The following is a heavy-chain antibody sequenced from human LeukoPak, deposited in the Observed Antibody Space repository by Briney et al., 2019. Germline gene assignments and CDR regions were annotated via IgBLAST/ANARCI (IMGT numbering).Heavy chain of an antibody. V-gene: IGHV4-34*01. J-gene: IGHJ4*02. CDR3: ARLGTVYLGYMNPLDY. CDR1: GGSFSGYC. Sequence: ASETLSLTCAVYGGSFSGYCWSWIRQPPGKGLEWIGEINHSGSTNYNPSLKSRVTISVDTSKNQFSLKVSSVTAADTAVYYCARLGTVYLGYMNPLDYWGQGTLVTVSS. D-gene: IGHD3-16*02. CDR2: INHSGST.